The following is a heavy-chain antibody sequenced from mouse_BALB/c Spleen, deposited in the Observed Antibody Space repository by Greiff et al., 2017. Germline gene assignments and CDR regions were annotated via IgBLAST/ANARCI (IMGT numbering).Heavy chain of an antibody. CDR1: GFTFSSYY. J-gene: IGHJ1*01. Sequence: EVMLVESGGGLVKLGGSLKLSCAASGFTFSSYYMSWVRQTPEKRLELVAAINSNGGSTYYPDTVKGRFTISRDNAKNTLYLQMSSLKSEDTALYYCARRLRPDWYFDVWGAGTTVTVSS. CDR3: ARRLRPDWYFDV. D-gene: IGHD2-2*01. V-gene: IGHV5-6-2*01. CDR2: INSNGGST.